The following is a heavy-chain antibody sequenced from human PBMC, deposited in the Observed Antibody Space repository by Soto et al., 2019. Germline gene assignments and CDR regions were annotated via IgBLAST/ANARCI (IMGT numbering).Heavy chain of an antibody. Sequence: QVQLVQSGAEVKKPGASVKVSCKASGYSFTSYAMHWVRQAPEQRLEWMGWINAGNGNTKYSQKFQGRVTITRDTSASTAYRELSSLRSEDTAVYYFPGDFLFHPWGQGTLVTVSS. CDR1: GYSFTSYA. V-gene: IGHV1-3*01. CDR2: INAGNGNT. J-gene: IGHJ5*02. CDR3: PGDFLFHP.